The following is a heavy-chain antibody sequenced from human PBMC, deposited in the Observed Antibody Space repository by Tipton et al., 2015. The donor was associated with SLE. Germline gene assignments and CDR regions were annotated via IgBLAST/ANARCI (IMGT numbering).Heavy chain of an antibody. J-gene: IGHJ2*01. V-gene: IGHV4-61*09. Sequence: LRLSCTVSGGSISSGSYFWSWFRQPAGKGLEWIGHIYTSGSTNYNPSLKSRVSMSVGTAKNQFSLKLSTVAAADTAVYYCARESARDGVGGRQGYFDLWGRGTLVTVSS. CDR3: ARESARDGVGGRQGYFDL. CDR1: GGSISSGSYF. D-gene: IGHD2-8*01. CDR2: IYTSGST.